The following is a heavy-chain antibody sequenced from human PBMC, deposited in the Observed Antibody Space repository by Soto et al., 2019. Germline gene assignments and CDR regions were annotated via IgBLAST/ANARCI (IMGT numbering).Heavy chain of an antibody. J-gene: IGHJ4*02. CDR1: GGAMSSYY. V-gene: IGHV4-4*07. CDR2: IYASGST. D-gene: IGHD3-22*01. CDR3: ARDLYYYDSSGHFQWYFDY. Sequence: PSETLSVTCTGSGGAMSSYYWSWFRQPAGKGLEWIGHIYASGSTNYNPSLNSRVTMSVDTSKSQFSLRLNSVTAADTAAYYCARDLYYYDSSGHFQWYFDYWGQGTLVTVSS.